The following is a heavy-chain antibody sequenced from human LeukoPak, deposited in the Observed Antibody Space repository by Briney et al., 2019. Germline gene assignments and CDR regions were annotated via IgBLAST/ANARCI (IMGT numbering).Heavy chain of an antibody. V-gene: IGHV3-33*01. CDR1: GFTFSSYG. Sequence: GGSLRLSCAASGFTFSSYGMHWVRQAPGKGLGWVAVIWYDGSNKYYADSVKGRFTISRDNSKNTMYLQMNSLKTEDTAVYYCTTDRMVLRYFDPAVRFDYWGQGTLVTVSS. CDR3: TTDRMVLRYFDPAVRFDY. J-gene: IGHJ4*02. CDR2: IWYDGSNK. D-gene: IGHD3-9*01.